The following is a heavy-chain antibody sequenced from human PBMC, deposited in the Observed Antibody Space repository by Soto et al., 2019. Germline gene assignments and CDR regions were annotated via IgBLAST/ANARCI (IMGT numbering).Heavy chain of an antibody. CDR3: ASAIPRGYSYGFDY. Sequence: GGSLRLSCAASGFTVSSNYMSWVRQAPGKGLEWVSVIYSGGSTYYADSVKGRFTISRDNSKNTLYLQMNSLRAEDTAVYYCASAIPRGYSYGFDYWGQGTLVTVSS. CDR1: GFTVSSNY. V-gene: IGHV3-53*01. CDR2: IYSGGST. J-gene: IGHJ4*02. D-gene: IGHD5-18*01.